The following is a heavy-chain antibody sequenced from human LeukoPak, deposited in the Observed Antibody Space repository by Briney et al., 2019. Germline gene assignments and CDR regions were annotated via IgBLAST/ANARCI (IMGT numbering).Heavy chain of an antibody. V-gene: IGHV1-24*01. CDR3: ARAELGITFGGVIVINWFDP. J-gene: IGHJ5*02. CDR2: FDPEDGET. Sequence: ASVKVSCKVSGYTLTELSMHWVRQAPGKGLEWMGGFDPEDGETIYAQKFQGRVTMTEDTSTDTAYMELSSLRSGDTAVYYCARAELGITFGGVIVINWFDPWGQGTPVTVSS. CDR1: GYTLTELS. D-gene: IGHD3-16*02.